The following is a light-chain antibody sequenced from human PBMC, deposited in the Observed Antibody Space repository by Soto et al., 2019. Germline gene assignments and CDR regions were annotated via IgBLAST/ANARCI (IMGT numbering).Light chain of an antibody. CDR1: SSDIGSYNY. V-gene: IGLV2-14*01. J-gene: IGLJ1*01. CDR2: EVS. Sequence: QSVLTQPASVSGSPGQSIAIPCTGTSSDIGSYNYVSWYQQHPGKAPKLIIHEVSNRPSGISDHFSGSKSGNTASLTISGLQADDEADYYCSSHTTYSTRIFGTGTKVTVL. CDR3: SSHTTYSTRI.